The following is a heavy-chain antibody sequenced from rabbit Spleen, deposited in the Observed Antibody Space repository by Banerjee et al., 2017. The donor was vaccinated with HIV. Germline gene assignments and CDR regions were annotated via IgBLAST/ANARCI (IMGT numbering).Heavy chain of an antibody. V-gene: IGHV1S40*01. CDR3: ASGYGGVGRAYKL. CDR2: IYGGNSAST. J-gene: IGHJ4*01. CDR1: GFSFSTNYW. D-gene: IGHD4-2*01. Sequence: QSLEESGGDLVKPGASLTLTCTASGFSFSTNYWICWVRQAPEKGLEWIACIYGGNSASTYYARWAKGRFTISKTSSTTVTLQMTSLTAADTATYFCASGYGGVGRAYKLWGPGTLVTVS.